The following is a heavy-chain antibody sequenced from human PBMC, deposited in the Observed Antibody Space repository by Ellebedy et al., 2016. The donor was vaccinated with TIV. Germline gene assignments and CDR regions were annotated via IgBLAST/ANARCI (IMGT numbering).Heavy chain of an antibody. CDR1: GGSFSGYY. Sequence: MPSETLSLTCAVYGGSFSGYYWSWIRQPPAKGLEWIGEVTHRGSTNYNPSLKSRVTISVDTSKNQFSLKLSSVTAADTAVYYCARDPYCGGDCSNEAFDIWGQGTMVTVSS. J-gene: IGHJ3*02. D-gene: IGHD2-21*02. CDR3: ARDPYCGGDCSNEAFDI. V-gene: IGHV4-34*01. CDR2: VTHRGST.